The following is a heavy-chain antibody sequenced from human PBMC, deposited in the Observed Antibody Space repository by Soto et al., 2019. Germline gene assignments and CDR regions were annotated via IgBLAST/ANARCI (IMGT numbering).Heavy chain of an antibody. CDR2: IYYSGST. D-gene: IGHD2-8*01. J-gene: IGHJ4*02. V-gene: IGHV4-59*08. CDR3: ASHSGVAALGGLDH. CDR1: GGSISSYY. Sequence: SETLSLTCTVSGGSISSYYWSWIRQPPGKGLEWIGYIYYSGSTNYNPSLKSRVTISVNTSKNQFSLKLSSVTAADTAVYYCASHSGVAALGGLDHWGQGTLVTVSS.